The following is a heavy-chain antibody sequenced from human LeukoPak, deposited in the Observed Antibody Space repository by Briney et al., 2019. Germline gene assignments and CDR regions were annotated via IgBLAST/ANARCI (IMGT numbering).Heavy chain of an antibody. Sequence: GASVKVSCKASGGTFSSYASSWVRQAPGQGLEWMGGIIPIFGTANYAQKFQGRVTITADKSTSTAYMELSSLRSEDTAVYYCASPAPYYGDLGYYYYGMDVWGQGTTVTVSS. D-gene: IGHD4-17*01. J-gene: IGHJ6*02. CDR1: GGTFSSYA. CDR3: ASPAPYYGDLGYYYYGMDV. CDR2: IIPIFGTA. V-gene: IGHV1-69*06.